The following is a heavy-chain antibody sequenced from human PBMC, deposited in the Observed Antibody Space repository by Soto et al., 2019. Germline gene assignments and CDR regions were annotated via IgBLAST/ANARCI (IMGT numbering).Heavy chain of an antibody. CDR3: AHRPNLGMSGLGP. D-gene: IGHD3-16*01. CDR1: GFSLNSGGGG. J-gene: IGHJ6*02. V-gene: IGHV2-5*01. Sequence: QITLKESGPTLVKPTQTLTLTCTLSGFSLNSGGGGVVWIRQPPGKALEWLALIYWNDDKRYSPSLKSRLTITKDTSRNHIVLTMTNVDPGDTGTYYCAHRPNLGMSGLGPWGQGTTVTVSS. CDR2: IYWNDDK.